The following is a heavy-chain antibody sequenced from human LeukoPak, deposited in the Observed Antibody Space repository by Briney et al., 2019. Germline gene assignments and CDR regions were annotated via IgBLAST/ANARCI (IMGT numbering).Heavy chain of an antibody. V-gene: IGHV3-7*01. CDR1: EFTFSGYW. J-gene: IGHJ4*02. Sequence: GGSLRLSCAASEFTFSGYWMNWVRQAPGKGPEWVANINQDGSEKHYVDSVKGRFTISRDNAKNSLYLQMNSLRVEDTAVYYCASASSHRTAAGGDYWGQGTLVTVST. CDR2: INQDGSEK. D-gene: IGHD6-13*01. CDR3: ASASSHRTAAGGDY.